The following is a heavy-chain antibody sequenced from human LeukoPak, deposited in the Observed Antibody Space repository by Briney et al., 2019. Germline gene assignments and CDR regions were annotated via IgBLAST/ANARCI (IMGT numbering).Heavy chain of an antibody. J-gene: IGHJ4*02. CDR2: ISDSGSYT. CDR3: VKKSCSGGACYGYFDC. D-gene: IGHD2-15*01. CDR1: GFTFSSYA. Sequence: GGSLRLSCAASGFTFSSYAMSWVRQAPGRGLEWVSTISDSGSYTYYADSVKGRFTISRDNSKNTLYLQMNSLRAEDTAVYYCVKKSCSGGACYGYFDCWGQGTPVTVSS. V-gene: IGHV3-23*01.